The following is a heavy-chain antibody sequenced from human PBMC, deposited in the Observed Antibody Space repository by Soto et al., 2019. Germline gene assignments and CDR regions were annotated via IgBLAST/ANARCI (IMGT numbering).Heavy chain of an antibody. J-gene: IGHJ4*02. V-gene: IGHV1-3*01. CDR3: ARGGYCSGYYCSFDS. D-gene: IGHD2-15*01. CDR2: INAASGNT. Sequence: QRLECMGWINAASGNTKYSQSFQGRVTITRDTSASTAYMELSSLTSEDTAVYYCARGGYCSGYYCSFDSWGQGTLVTVS.